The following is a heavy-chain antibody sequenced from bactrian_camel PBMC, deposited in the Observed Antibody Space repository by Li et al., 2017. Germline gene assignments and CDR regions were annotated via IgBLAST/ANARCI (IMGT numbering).Heavy chain of an antibody. Sequence: HVQLVESGGGSVQAGGSLRLSCAFSGYTYSGHCMGWFRQAPGKEREGVAIIGSSGSTGYADSVKGRFTISRDNAKTTVYLQMATLRPEDTATYYCVTGGGTWYTGYGMDYWGKGTQVTVS. V-gene: IGHV3S53*01. CDR1: GYTYSGHC. D-gene: IGHD2*01. J-gene: IGHJ7*01. CDR2: IGSSGST.